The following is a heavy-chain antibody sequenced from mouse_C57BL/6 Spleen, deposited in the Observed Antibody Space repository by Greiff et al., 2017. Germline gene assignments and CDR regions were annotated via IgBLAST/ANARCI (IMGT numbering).Heavy chain of an antibody. CDR3: ASTTVVAFDY. J-gene: IGHJ2*01. CDR1: GFTFSSYG. CDR2: ISSGGSYT. Sequence: EVKLVESGGDLVKPGGSLKLSCAASGFTFSSYGMSWVRQTPDKRLEWVATISSGGSYTYYPDSVKGRFTISRDNAKNTLYLQMSSLKSEDTAMYSCASTTVVAFDYWGQGTPLTVSS. V-gene: IGHV5-6*01. D-gene: IGHD1-1*01.